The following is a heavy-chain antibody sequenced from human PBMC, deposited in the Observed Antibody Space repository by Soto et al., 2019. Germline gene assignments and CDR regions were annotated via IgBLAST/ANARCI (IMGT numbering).Heavy chain of an antibody. D-gene: IGHD4-17*01. V-gene: IGHV4-30-4*01. Sequence: QVQLQESGPGLVKPSQTLSLTCTVSGGSISSGDYYWSWIRQPPGKGLVWIGYIYYSGSTYYNPSRKSRVTISVDTSKSQFSLKLSSVTAADTAVYYCARGYDYGDQGYYFDYWGQGTLVTVSS. CDR1: GGSISSGDYY. J-gene: IGHJ4*02. CDR3: ARGYDYGDQGYYFDY. CDR2: IYYSGST.